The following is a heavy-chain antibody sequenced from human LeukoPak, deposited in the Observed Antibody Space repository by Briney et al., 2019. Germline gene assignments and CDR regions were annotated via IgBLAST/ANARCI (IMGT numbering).Heavy chain of an antibody. Sequence: SETLSLTCTVSGGSISSGDYYWSWIRQPPGKGLEWIGYIYYSGSTYYNPSLKSRVTISVDTSKNQFSLKLSSVTAADTAVYYCARDQPDLYDFWSGYPQNWFDPWGQGTLVTVSS. D-gene: IGHD3-3*01. CDR3: ARDQPDLYDFWSGYPQNWFDP. CDR2: IYYSGST. CDR1: GGSISSGDYY. J-gene: IGHJ5*02. V-gene: IGHV4-30-4*08.